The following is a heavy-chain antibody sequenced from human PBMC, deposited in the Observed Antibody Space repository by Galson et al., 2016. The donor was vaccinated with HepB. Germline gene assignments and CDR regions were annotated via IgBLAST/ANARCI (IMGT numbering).Heavy chain of an antibody. CDR1: GYVFTDYF. J-gene: IGHJ4*02. Sequence: SVKVSCKASGYVFTDYFMYWLRQAPGQGLEWMGWINLHSGEAVYAQKFQGRVTMTRDTSINTAYMEVGSLRSDDTALYYCARRSSGTYYHYFDYWGQGSLVTVSS. CDR3: ARRSSGTYYHYFDY. CDR2: INLHSGEA. V-gene: IGHV1-2*02. D-gene: IGHD3-10*01.